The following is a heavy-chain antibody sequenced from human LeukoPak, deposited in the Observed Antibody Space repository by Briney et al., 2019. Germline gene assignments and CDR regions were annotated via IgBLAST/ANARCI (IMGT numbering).Heavy chain of an antibody. Sequence: SETLSLTCTVSGGSISSSYWSWIRQPAGKGLEWIGHIYTFGITNYIPSLKSRVTMSLDTSKNQFSLKLSSVTAADTAVYYCARVVLGSYEAATRDLRGRYYYYYMDVWGKGTTVTVSS. D-gene: IGHD1-26*01. CDR2: IYTFGIT. CDR3: ARVVLGSYEAATRDLRGRYYYYYMDV. CDR1: GGSISSSY. J-gene: IGHJ6*03. V-gene: IGHV4-4*07.